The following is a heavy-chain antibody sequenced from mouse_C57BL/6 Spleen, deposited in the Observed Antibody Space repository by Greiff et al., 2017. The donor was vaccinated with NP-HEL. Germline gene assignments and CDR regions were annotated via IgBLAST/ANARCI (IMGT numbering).Heavy chain of an antibody. CDR1: GYTFTSYW. CDR3: ARPNDGYYGWYFDV. V-gene: IGHV1-64*01. J-gene: IGHJ1*03. D-gene: IGHD2-3*01. CDR2: IHPNSGST. Sequence: QVQLQQPGAELVKPGASVKLSCKASGYTFTSYWMHWVKQRPGQGLEWIGMIHPNSGSTNYNEKFKSKATLTADKSSSTAYMQLSSLTSEDSAVYYCARPNDGYYGWYFDVWGTGTTVTVSS.